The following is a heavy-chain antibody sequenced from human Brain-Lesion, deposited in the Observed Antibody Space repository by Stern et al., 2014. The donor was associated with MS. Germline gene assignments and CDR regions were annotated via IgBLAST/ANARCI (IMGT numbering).Heavy chain of an antibody. Sequence: QLQESGPGLVKPSETLSLTCTVSGGSINTNNYYWGWIRQPPGKGLEWIGTIYSSGSTFYSPSLKSPVTMSVGTPKTHFSLNLSSVTAADTAVYYCARTGDDFGDYSLSYWGQGTLVTVSS. J-gene: IGHJ4*02. V-gene: IGHV4-39*01. CDR2: IYSSGST. D-gene: IGHD4-17*01. CDR1: GGSINTNNYY. CDR3: ARTGDDFGDYSLSY.